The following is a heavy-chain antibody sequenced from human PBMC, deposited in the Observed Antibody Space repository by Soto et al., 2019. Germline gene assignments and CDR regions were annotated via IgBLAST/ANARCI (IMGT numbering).Heavy chain of an antibody. J-gene: IGHJ4*02. CDR2: IIPMFDTP. CDR1: GGTFSSDS. CDR3: ARSGGLDRDFNY. Sequence: QVQLVQSGAEVKKPGSSVKVSCKASGGTFSSDSFSWVRQAPGQGLGWMGGIIPMFDTPIYAQKFQERVTITAYESTSTAYMQLSSLRSGDTAVYYCARSGGLDRDFNYWGQGSLVTVSS. V-gene: IGHV1-69*12. D-gene: IGHD2-15*01.